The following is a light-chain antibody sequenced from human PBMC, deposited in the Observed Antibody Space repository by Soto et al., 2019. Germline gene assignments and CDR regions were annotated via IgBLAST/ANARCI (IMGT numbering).Light chain of an antibody. Sequence: QSVLAQPPSASGTPGQRVTISCSGSSSNIGINYVYWYQHLLGTAPKLLIYTNNQRPSGVPDRFPGSKSGASASLAISGLQSEDEADYYCATWDDSLRGVVFGGGTKLTVL. CDR1: SSNIGINY. CDR2: TNN. V-gene: IGLV1-47*01. CDR3: ATWDDSLRGVV. J-gene: IGLJ2*01.